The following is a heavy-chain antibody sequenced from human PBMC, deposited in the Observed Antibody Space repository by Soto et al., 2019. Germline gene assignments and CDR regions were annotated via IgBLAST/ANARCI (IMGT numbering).Heavy chain of an antibody. V-gene: IGHV4-39*01. Sequence: QLQLRESGPGLVKPSETLSLICSVSGGSIDNNHYYWGWVRQPPGKGLECVGSVSFTGTTYYSPSLKSRVATFIDTSRNQFSLRLTSVTAADTAVYYCASQKLDVPAYFDNWGPGTLITVSS. J-gene: IGHJ4*02. CDR1: GGSIDNNHYY. D-gene: IGHD1-7*01. CDR3: ASQKLDVPAYFDN. CDR2: VSFTGTT.